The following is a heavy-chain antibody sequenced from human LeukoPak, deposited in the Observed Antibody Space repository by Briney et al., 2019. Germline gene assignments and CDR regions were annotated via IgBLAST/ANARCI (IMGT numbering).Heavy chain of an antibody. J-gene: IGHJ6*03. Sequence: GASVKVSCKASGYTFTSYYMHWVRQAPGQGLEWMGRINPNSGGTNYAQKFQGRVTMTRDTSISTAYMELSRLRSDDTAVYYCARGERLLFYYYYYMDVWGKGTTVTVSS. CDR1: GYTFTSYY. CDR2: INPNSGGT. V-gene: IGHV1-2*06. D-gene: IGHD2-2*01. CDR3: ARGERLLFYYYYYMDV.